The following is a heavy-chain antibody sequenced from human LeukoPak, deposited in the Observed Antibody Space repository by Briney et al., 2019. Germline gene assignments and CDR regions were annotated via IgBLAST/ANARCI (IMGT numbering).Heavy chain of an antibody. Sequence: GESLKISCRAFGYSFSTYWIGWVRQMPGKGLEWMGIIYPGDSETIYSPFFQGQVTMSADKSINTVYLQWTSLKASDTAIYYCARTHPYFDYWGQGSLVTVSS. J-gene: IGHJ4*02. CDR3: ARTHPYFDY. V-gene: IGHV5-51*01. CDR1: GYSFSTYW. CDR2: IYPGDSET.